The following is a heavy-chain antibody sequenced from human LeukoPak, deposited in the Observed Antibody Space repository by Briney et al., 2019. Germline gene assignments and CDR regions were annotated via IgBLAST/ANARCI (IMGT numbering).Heavy chain of an antibody. CDR3: AGYYYDSSRGFDL. J-gene: IGHJ5*02. V-gene: IGHV3-20*04. CDR2: INWNGAWT. CDR1: GFKFDDYG. Sequence: GGSLRLSCAASGFKFDDYGMSWVRQAPGKGLEWVCDINWNGAWTGYADSVKGRFAISRDNAKNSLYLQMNSLRAEDTALYYCAGYYYDSSRGFDLWGQGTLVTVSA. D-gene: IGHD3-22*01.